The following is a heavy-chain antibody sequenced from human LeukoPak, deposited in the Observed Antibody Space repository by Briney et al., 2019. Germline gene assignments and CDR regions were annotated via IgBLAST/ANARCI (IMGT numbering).Heavy chain of an antibody. D-gene: IGHD3-10*01. CDR3: ARDHGSGRDWFDP. CDR2: INPSGGST. CDR1: GYTFTSYY. V-gene: IGHV1-46*01. J-gene: IGHJ5*02. Sequence: ASVKVSCKASGYTFTSYYMHWVRQAPGQGLEWMGIINPSGGSTSYAQKFQGRVTMTRDTSTSTVYMELSGLRSEDTAVYYCARDHGSGRDWFDPWGQGTLVTVSS.